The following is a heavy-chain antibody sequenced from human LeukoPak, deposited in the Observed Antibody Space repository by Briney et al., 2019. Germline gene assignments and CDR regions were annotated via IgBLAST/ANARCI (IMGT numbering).Heavy chain of an antibody. J-gene: IGHJ4*02. D-gene: IGHD3-3*01. CDR3: AKGKYYDFWSGYSVADY. V-gene: IGHV3-23*01. CDR2: ISGSGGST. CDR1: GITFSSYG. Sequence: SGGSLRLSCAASGITFSSYGMHWVRQAPGEGLEWVSAISGSGGSTCYADSVRGRCTISRDNSKNTLYLQMNSLRAEDTAVYYCAKGKYYDFWSGYSVADYWGQGTLVSVSS.